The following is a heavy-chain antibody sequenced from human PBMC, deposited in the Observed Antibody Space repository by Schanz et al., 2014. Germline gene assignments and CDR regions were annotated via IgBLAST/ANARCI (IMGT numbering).Heavy chain of an antibody. D-gene: IGHD2-2*01. V-gene: IGHV3-33*06. CDR2: IWYDGSNK. CDR3: AKDSTHIDIVLVPTAIDY. CDR1: GFIFSSYG. J-gene: IGHJ4*02. Sequence: QVPLVESGGGVVQPGRSLRLSCAASGFIFSSYGLHWVRQAPGKGLEWVAFIWYDGSNKYYADSVKGRFTISRDNSKNTLYLQMNSLRAEDTSVYFCAKDSTHIDIVLVPTAIDYWGQGTLXTVSS.